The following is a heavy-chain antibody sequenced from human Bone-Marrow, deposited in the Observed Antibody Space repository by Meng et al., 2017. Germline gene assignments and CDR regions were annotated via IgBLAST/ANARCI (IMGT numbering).Heavy chain of an antibody. CDR3: ARDPGDYDYVWGSYRNYYYYYGMDV. J-gene: IGHJ6*02. CDR1: GFTFSSYS. D-gene: IGHD3-16*02. CDR2: IRSKAYGGTT. V-gene: IGHV3-71*01. Sequence: GGSLRLSCAASGFTFSSYSMNWVRQAPGKGLEWVGFIRSKAYGGTTEYAASVKGRFTISRDNSKNTLYLQMNSLRAEDTAVYYCARDPGDYDYVWGSYRNYYYYYGMDVWGQGTTVTVSS.